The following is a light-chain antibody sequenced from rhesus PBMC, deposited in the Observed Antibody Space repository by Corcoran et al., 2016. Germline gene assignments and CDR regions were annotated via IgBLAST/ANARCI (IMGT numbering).Light chain of an antibody. CDR3: QQHHTTPRT. CDR1: RDRGNW. V-gene: IGKV1-21*01. J-gene: IGKJ1*01. Sequence: DIQMAQSPSSLSASVGDRVTITCRASRDRGNWLAWYQQKPRKAPKLLLYKASTLQSGVPSRFRGSGSGKEFALTITSLQPEDFATYYCQQHHTTPRTFGLGTKVEIK. CDR2: KAS.